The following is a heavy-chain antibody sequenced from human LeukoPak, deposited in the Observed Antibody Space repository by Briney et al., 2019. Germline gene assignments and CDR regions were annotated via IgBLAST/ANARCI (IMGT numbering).Heavy chain of an antibody. V-gene: IGHV3-21*01. CDR2: ISRTGSYI. CDR3: ARVLETDCRGGSCYSGLDY. Sequence: PGGSLRLSCAASGFTLSSYNMNWVRQAPGRGLEWVSSISRTGSYIYYADSVDGRFTISRDNAQNSLYLQMDSLRVEDTGVYYCARVLETDCRGGSCYSGLDYWGQGTLVTVSS. D-gene: IGHD2-15*01. J-gene: IGHJ4*02. CDR1: GFTLSSYN.